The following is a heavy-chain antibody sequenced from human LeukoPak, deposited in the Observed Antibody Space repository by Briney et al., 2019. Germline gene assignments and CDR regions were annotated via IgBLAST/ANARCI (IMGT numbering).Heavy chain of an antibody. D-gene: IGHD3-22*01. CDR1: GFTFSSYG. Sequence: GGSLRLSCAASGFTFSSYGMHWVRQAPGKGLEWVAVISYDGSNKYYADSVKGRFTISRDNSKNTLYLQMNSLRAEDTAVYYCARDYYDSSGYYPWGYWGQGTLVTVSS. CDR3: ARDYYDSSGYYPWGY. V-gene: IGHV3-30*03. J-gene: IGHJ4*02. CDR2: ISYDGSNK.